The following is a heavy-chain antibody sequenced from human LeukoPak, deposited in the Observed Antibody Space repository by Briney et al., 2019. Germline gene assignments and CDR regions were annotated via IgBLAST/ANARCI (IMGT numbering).Heavy chain of an antibody. V-gene: IGHV3-23*01. D-gene: IGHD2-21*01. J-gene: IGHJ4*02. CDR3: AKGRSGDN. CDR2: ISGGGRGANT. Sequence: GGSLGLSCAASGFTFSTYAMSWVRQAPGKGLEWVSGISGGGRGANTYYADSVKGRFTVSRDNSKNTLDLQMNSLRAEDTAVYYCAKGRSGDNWGQGTLVTVSS. CDR1: GFTFSTYA.